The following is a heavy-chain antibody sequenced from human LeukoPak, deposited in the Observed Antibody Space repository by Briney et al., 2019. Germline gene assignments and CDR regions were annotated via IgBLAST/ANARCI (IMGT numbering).Heavy chain of an antibody. D-gene: IGHD2/OR15-2a*01. CDR3: ARDWFHAIDY. CDR1: GFTFSSYP. CDR2: IRSDGSDT. Sequence: GGTLRLSCAASGFTFSSYPMSWVRQAPGEGLVWVSRIRSDGSDTRYAESVKGRFTISRDNAKNTLYLQMNSLRAEDTAVYYCARDWFHAIDYWGQGTLVTVSS. V-gene: IGHV3-74*01. J-gene: IGHJ4*02.